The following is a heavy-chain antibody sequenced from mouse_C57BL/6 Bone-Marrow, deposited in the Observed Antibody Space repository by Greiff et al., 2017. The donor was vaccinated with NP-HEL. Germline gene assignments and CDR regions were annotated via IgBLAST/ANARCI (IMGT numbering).Heavy chain of an antibody. J-gene: IGHJ4*01. CDR2: IDPENGDT. Sequence: EVQLQQSGAELVRPGASVKLSCTASGFNIKDDYMHWVKQRPEQGLEWIGWIDPENGDTEYASKFQGKATITADTSSNTAYLQLSSLTSEDTAVYYCTTRGANCYYAMDYWGQGTSVTVSS. D-gene: IGHD4-1*01. CDR1: GFNIKDDY. V-gene: IGHV14-4*01. CDR3: TTRGANCYYAMDY.